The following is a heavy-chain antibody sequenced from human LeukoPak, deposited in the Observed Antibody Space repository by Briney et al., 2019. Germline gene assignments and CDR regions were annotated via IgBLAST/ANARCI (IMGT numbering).Heavy chain of an antibody. CDR2: IIPIFGTA. CDR1: GGTFSSYA. Sequence: SVKVSCKASGGTFSSYAISWVRQAPGQGLEWMGGIIPIFGTANYAQKFQGRVTITRNTSISTAYMELSSLRSEDTAVYYCARSGYCSGGSCYRFDPWGQGTLVTVSS. CDR3: ARSGYCSGGSCYRFDP. V-gene: IGHV1-69*05. D-gene: IGHD2-15*01. J-gene: IGHJ5*02.